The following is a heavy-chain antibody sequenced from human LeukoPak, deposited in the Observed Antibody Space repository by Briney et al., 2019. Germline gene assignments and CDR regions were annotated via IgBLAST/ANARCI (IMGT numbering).Heavy chain of an antibody. D-gene: IGHD3-3*01. CDR3: ARVPYYDFWSGYSGDYYGMDV. V-gene: IGHV3-33*01. Sequence: GRSLRLSCAASGFTFSSYGMHWVRRAPGKGLEWVAVIWYDGSNKYYADSVKGRFTISRDNSKNTLYLQMNSLRAEDTAVYYCARVPYYDFWSGYSGDYYGMDVWGQGTTVTVSS. CDR1: GFTFSSYG. J-gene: IGHJ6*02. CDR2: IWYDGSNK.